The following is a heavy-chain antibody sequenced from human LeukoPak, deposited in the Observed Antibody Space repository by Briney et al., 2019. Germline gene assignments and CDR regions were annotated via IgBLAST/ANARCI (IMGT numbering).Heavy chain of an antibody. D-gene: IGHD2-15*01. CDR3: ARRGDSSVIHGFDI. CDR1: GGSISSQSHH. V-gene: IGHV4-31*03. Sequence: SETLSLTCTVSGGSISSQSHHWSWIRQHPGTGLEWIGYIYYTGRTYYNPSLNSRVTISIDTSKSQFSVMLTSVSAADTAVYYCARRGDSSVIHGFDIWGQGTMVTVSS. CDR2: IYYTGRT. J-gene: IGHJ3*02.